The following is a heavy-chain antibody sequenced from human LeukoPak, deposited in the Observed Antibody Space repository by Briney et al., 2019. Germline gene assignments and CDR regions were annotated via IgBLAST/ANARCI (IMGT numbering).Heavy chain of an antibody. CDR1: GFTFSSYA. D-gene: IGHD3-3*01. CDR3: ARAMQAYYDFWSDPTLFLGY. CDR2: ISYDGSNK. V-gene: IGHV3-30*01. Sequence: GGSLRLSCAASGFTFSSYAMHWVRQAPGKGLEWVAVISYDGSNKYYADSVEGRFTISRDNSKNTLYLQMNSLRAEDTAVYYCARAMQAYYDFWSDPTLFLGYWGQGTLVTVSS. J-gene: IGHJ4*02.